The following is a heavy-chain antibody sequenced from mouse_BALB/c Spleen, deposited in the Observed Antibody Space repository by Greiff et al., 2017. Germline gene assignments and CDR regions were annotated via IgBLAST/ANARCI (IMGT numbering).Heavy chain of an antibody. D-gene: IGHD2-1*01. CDR3: ARTLYGNLGRFAY. CDR1: GFTFSDYY. CDR2: ISDGGSYT. J-gene: IGHJ3*01. Sequence: EVMLVESGGGLVKPGGSLKLSCAASGFTFSDYYMYWVRQTPEKRLEWVATISDGGSYTYYPDSVKGRFTISRDNAKNNLYLQMSSLKSEDTAMYYCARTLYGNLGRFAYWGQGTLVTVSA. V-gene: IGHV5-4*02.